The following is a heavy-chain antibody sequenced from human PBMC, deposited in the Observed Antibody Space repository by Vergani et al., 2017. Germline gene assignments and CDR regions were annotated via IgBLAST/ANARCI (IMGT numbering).Heavy chain of an antibody. CDR1: GFALNRHA. J-gene: IGHJ4*02. V-gene: IGHV3-30-3*01. D-gene: IGHD2-2*02. CDR2: ISFDGTNE. CDR3: VRDRGLXAGGRCYTEAWDY. Sequence: QVPLVESGGGVVQPGTSLSLSCVVPGFALNRHAMYWVRQAPGKGLEWVVGISFDGTNEYFPDLVKGRFTISRDIAKHPLYLQVRSLRLEDTGVYHCVRDRGLXAGGRCYTEAWDYWGQGTPVTVSS.